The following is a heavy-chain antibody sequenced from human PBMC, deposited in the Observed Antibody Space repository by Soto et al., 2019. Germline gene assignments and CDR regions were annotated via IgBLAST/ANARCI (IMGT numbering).Heavy chain of an antibody. Sequence: SETLSLTCSGSGGPMYGYSWHWIRQPPGKGLEWIGYVYYDGTATYKPSLESRVTFSVDTSKNQASLKLRSVTAADTALYYCARADRKWLDPWGQGILVTVSS. CDR2: VYYDGTA. J-gene: IGHJ5*02. CDR1: GGPMYGYS. CDR3: ARADRKWLDP. V-gene: IGHV4-59*01.